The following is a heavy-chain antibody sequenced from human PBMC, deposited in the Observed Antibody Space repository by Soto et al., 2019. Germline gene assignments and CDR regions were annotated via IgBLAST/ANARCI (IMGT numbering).Heavy chain of an antibody. J-gene: IGHJ4*02. V-gene: IGHV3-74*01. CDR1: GFTFNYYW. Sequence: EVQLVESGGGLVQPGGPLRLSCVASGFTFNYYWMHWVRHAPGEGLMWVSRLQTDGSHPDYADSVKGRFTISRDNAKNTLYLQMNNLRAEVTAVYYCARGGDPDYWGQGTVVTVSS. CDR2: LQTDGSHP. CDR3: ARGGDPDY. D-gene: IGHD2-21*02.